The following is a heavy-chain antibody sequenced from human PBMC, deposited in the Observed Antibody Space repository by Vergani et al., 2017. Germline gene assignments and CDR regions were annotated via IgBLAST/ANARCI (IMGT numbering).Heavy chain of an antibody. J-gene: IGHJ6*03. CDR2: ISHSGST. CDR1: GYSLSSGYY. CDR3: ARDRGNYYYYMDV. D-gene: IGHD3-10*01. Sequence: QVQLQESGPGLVKPSETLSLTCAVSGYSLSSGYYWGWIRQPPGQGLEWIGIISHSGSTYYNPSLKSRVTISVDTSKNQFSLKLSSVTAADTAVYYCARDRGNYYYYMDVWGKGTTVTVSS. V-gene: IGHV4-38-2*02.